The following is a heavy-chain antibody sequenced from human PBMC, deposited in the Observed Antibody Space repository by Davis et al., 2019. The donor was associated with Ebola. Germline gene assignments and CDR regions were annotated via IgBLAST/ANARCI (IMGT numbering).Heavy chain of an antibody. CDR2: ISSSGSTI. V-gene: IGHV3-11*01. CDR3: ARDLRIAVAPVGY. D-gene: IGHD6-19*01. J-gene: IGHJ4*02. Sequence: GESLKISCAASGFTFSDYYMSWIRQAPGKGLEWVSYISSSGSTIYYADSVKGRFTISRDNAKNSLYLQMNSLRAEDTAVYYCARDLRIAVAPVGYWGQGTLVTVSS. CDR1: GFTFSDYY.